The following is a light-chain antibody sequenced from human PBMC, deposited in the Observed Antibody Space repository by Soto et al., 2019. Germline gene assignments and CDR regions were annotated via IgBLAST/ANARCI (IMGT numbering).Light chain of an antibody. V-gene: IGKV1-9*01. CDR1: QDIAIY. CDR3: QQLRMYPST. J-gene: IGKJ4*01. Sequence: IQLPQSPSSASASVGDRVPITCRASQDIAIYLAWYQQKPGEAPKLLIYAASTLYGGVPSRFSGSGSGTDFALTITSLQAEDFATYYCQQLRMYPSTVGGGTKVDIK. CDR2: AAS.